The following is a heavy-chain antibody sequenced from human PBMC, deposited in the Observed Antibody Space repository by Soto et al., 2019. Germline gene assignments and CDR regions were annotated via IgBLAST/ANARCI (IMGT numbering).Heavy chain of an antibody. Sequence: ASVKVSCKASGYTFTSYGISWVRQAPGQGLEWMGWISAYNGNTNYAQKLQGRVTMTTDTSTSTAYMELRSLRSDDTAVYYCETVDLSGYSSSWYWGYYYYYGMDVWGQGTTVTVSS. J-gene: IGHJ6*02. CDR3: ETVDLSGYSSSWYWGYYYYYGMDV. D-gene: IGHD6-13*01. CDR2: ISAYNGNT. V-gene: IGHV1-18*01. CDR1: GYTFTSYG.